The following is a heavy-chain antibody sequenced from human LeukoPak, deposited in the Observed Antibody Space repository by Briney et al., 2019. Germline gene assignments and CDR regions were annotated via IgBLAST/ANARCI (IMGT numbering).Heavy chain of an antibody. Sequence: PSETLSLTCAVYGGSFSGYYWSWIRQPPGKGLEWIGEINHSGSTNYNPSLKSRVTISVDTSKNQFSPRLNSVTAADTAVYYCARVFGSGSLDYWGQGSLVTLSS. CDR2: INHSGST. CDR3: ARVFGSGSLDY. CDR1: GGSFSGYY. V-gene: IGHV4-34*01. J-gene: IGHJ4*02. D-gene: IGHD3-10*01.